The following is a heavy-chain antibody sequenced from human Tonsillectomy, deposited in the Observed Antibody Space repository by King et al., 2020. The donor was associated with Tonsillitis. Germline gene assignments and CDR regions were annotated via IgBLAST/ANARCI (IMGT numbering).Heavy chain of an antibody. CDR2: INWNNGTM. D-gene: IGHD1-26*01. J-gene: IGHJ4*02. Sequence: VQLVESGGGLVQPGRSLRLSCAASGFTFDDYAMHWFRQAPGKGLEWVSVINWNNGTMGYAASVKGRFTISRDNAKNSLYLQMNSLRAEDTAFYYCVKGRGSWGGDYFDYWGQGTLVTVSS. V-gene: IGHV3-9*01. CDR3: VKGRGSWGGDYFDY. CDR1: GFTFDDYA.